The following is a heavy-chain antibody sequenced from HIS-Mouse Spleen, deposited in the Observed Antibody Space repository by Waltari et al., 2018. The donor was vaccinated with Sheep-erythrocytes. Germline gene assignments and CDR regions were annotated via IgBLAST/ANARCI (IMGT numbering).Heavy chain of an antibody. D-gene: IGHD5-12*01. CDR2: ISSSSSYI. V-gene: IGHV3-21*01. J-gene: IGHJ4*02. CDR3: ARAGYSGEYYFDY. Sequence: EVQLVESGGGLVKPGGSLRLSCAASGFTFSSYSINWVRQAPGKGLEWVSSISSSSSYIYYADSVKGRFTISRDNAKNSLYLQMNSLRAEDTAVYYCARAGYSGEYYFDYWGQGTLVTVSS. CDR1: GFTFSSYS.